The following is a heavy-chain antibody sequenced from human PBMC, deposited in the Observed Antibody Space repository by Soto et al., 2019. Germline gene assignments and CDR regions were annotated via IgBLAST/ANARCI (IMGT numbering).Heavy chain of an antibody. CDR3: ARPKWVGADHFDY. Sequence: EVQLLESGGGLVQPGGSLRLSCAASGFTFSSYAMSWVRQAPGKGLEWVSAISGSGGSTYYADSVKGRFTISRDNSKNTLYLQMNSLRAEDTAVYDCARPKWVGADHFDYWGQGTLVTVSS. CDR2: ISGSGGST. CDR1: GFTFSSYA. J-gene: IGHJ4*02. V-gene: IGHV3-23*01. D-gene: IGHD1-26*01.